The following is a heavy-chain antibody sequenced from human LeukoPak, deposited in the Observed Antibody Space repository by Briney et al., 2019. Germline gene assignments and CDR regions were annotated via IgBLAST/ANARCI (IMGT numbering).Heavy chain of an antibody. CDR2: IKHDGSEE. J-gene: IGHJ4*02. V-gene: IGHV3-7*01. Sequence: GSLRLSCAASGFTFSRFWMSWVRQAPGKGLEWVANIKHDGSEEYYVDSVKGRFTISRDNAKNSLFLQMNSLRAEDMAVYYCARDVVGATDYWGQGTLVTVSS. CDR3: ARDVVGATDY. CDR1: GFTFSRFW. D-gene: IGHD1-26*01.